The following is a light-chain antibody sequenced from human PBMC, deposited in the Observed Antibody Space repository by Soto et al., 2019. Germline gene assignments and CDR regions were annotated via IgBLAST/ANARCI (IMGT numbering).Light chain of an antibody. J-gene: IGKJ1*01. CDR1: QSVSSSY. Sequence: EIVLTQSPGTLSLSPGERATLSCRASQSVSSSYLAWYQQKLGQAPRLLIYGASSRATSIPERFSGSGSGTDFTLTISRLEPEDFAVYYSQQYGSSPRTFGQGTKVEIK. CDR3: QQYGSSPRT. V-gene: IGKV3-20*01. CDR2: GAS.